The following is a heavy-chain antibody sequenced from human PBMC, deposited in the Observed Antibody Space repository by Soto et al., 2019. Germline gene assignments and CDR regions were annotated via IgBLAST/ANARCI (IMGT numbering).Heavy chain of an antibody. V-gene: IGHV3-23*01. CDR2: ISGSGGST. CDR1: GFTFSSYA. J-gene: IGHJ4*02. Sequence: GGSLRLSCAASGFTFSSYAMSWVRQAPGKGLEWVSAISGSGGSTYYADSVKGRFTISRDNSKNTLYLQMNSLRAEDTAVYYCAKDRLTGITIFRSSLPHLDYWGQGTLVTVSS. D-gene: IGHD3-3*01. CDR3: AKDRLTGITIFRSSLPHLDY.